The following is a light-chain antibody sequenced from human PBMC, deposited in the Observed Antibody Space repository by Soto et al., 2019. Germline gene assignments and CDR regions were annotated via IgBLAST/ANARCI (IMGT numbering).Light chain of an antibody. CDR2: GAS. J-gene: IGKJ2*01. CDR3: QQYGRSPPYT. Sequence: EIVLTQSPGTLSLSPGERATLSCRASQSVSSSYLAWYQQKPGQAPRLLTYGASSSATGIPDGFSGSGSGTDFTLVIRRRQPADFAVYYCQQYGRSPPYTFGQGTKLEIK. CDR1: QSVSSSY. V-gene: IGKV3-20*01.